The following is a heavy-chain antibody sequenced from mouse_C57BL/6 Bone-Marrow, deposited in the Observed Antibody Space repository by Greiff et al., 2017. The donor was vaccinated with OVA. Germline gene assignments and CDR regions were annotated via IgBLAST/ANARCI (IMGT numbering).Heavy chain of an antibody. CDR1: GYTFTSYW. CDR3: ARGNYGSSYYWYFDV. V-gene: IGHV1-55*01. J-gene: IGHJ1*03. CDR2: IYPGSGST. D-gene: IGHD1-1*01. Sequence: QVQLQQPGAELVKPGASVKMSCKASGYTFTSYWITWVKQRPGQGLEWIGDIYPGSGSTNYNEKFKSKATLTVDTSSSTAYMQLSSLTSEDSAVYYWARGNYGSSYYWYFDVWGTGTTVTVSS.